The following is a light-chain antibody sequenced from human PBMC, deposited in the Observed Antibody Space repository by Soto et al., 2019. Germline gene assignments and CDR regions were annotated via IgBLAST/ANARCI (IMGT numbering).Light chain of an antibody. V-gene: IGKV1-5*01. CDR3: QQYNTYSRT. CDR2: DAS. CDR1: QTISSW. Sequence: DIQMTQSPSTLSGSVGDRVTITCRASQTISSWLAWCQQKPGKAPKFLIYDASTLESGVPSRFSGSGSGTEFTLTISSLQPDDFATYYCQQYNTYSRTFGQGTKVDIK. J-gene: IGKJ1*01.